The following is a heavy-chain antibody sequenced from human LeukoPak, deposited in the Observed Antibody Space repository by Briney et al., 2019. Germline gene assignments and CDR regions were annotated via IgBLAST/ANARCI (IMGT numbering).Heavy chain of an antibody. CDR3: ARGPPPDFDY. CDR2: IYYSGST. J-gene: IGHJ4*02. Sequence: PSETLSLTCTVSGGSITNYYWSWIRQPPGKGLEWIGYIYYSGSTDYNPSLKSRVTISVDTSKKQFSLRLYSVTAADTAVYYCARGPPPDFDYWGQGTLVTVSS. CDR1: GGSITNYY. V-gene: IGHV4-59*12.